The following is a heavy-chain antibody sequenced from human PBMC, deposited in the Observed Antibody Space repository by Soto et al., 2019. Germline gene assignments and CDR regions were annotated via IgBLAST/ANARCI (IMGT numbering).Heavy chain of an antibody. D-gene: IGHD6-19*01. CDR3: ARDSRSSSGWYPDY. J-gene: IGHJ4*02. V-gene: IGHV3-48*03. CDR2: ISSSGSTI. Sequence: GGSLRLSCAASGFTFSSYEMNWVRQAPGKGLEWVSYISSSGSTIYYADSVKGRFTISRDNAKNSLYLQMNSLRAEDTAVYYCARDSRSSSGWYPDYRGQGTLVTVSS. CDR1: GFTFSSYE.